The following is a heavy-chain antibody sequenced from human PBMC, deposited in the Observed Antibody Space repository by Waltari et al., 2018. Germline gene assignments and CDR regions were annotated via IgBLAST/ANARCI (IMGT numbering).Heavy chain of an antibody. V-gene: IGHV3-23*04. D-gene: IGHD2-21*01. J-gene: IGHJ4*02. CDR2: ISGSGGST. CDR3: AKEAYCGGDCFIPYYFDY. CDR1: GFTFSSYA. Sequence: EVQLVESGGGLVQPGGSLRLSCAASGFTFSSYAMSLVRQAPGKGLEWVSAISGSGGSTYYADSVKGRFTISRDNSKNTLYLQMNSLRAEDTAVYYCAKEAYCGGDCFIPYYFDYWGQGTLVTVSS.